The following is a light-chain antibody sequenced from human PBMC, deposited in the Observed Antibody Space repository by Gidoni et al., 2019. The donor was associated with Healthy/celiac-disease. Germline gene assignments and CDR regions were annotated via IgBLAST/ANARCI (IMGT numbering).Light chain of an antibody. CDR2: AAS. J-gene: IGKJ1*01. CDR3: QQSYSTPWT. V-gene: IGKV1-39*01. CDR1: QSISSY. Sequence: DIQMTQSPSSLSASVGDRVTITCRASQSISSYFNWYQQKPGKAPKLLIYAASSLQSGVPSRFSGSGSGTDFTLTISSLQPEDFSTYYCQQSYSTPWTFGQGTKVEIE.